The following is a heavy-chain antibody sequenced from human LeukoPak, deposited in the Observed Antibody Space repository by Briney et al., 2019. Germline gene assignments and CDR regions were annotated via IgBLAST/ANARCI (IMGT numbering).Heavy chain of an antibody. CDR2: INWNGGST. CDR3: ARVQLVPAANYYYYYMDV. D-gene: IGHD2-2*01. CDR1: GFTFDDYG. J-gene: IGHJ6*03. V-gene: IGHV3-20*04. Sequence: PGGSLRLSCAASGFTFDDYGMSWVRPAPGKGLEWVSGINWNGGSTGYADSVKGRFTISRDNAKNSLYLQMNSLRAEDTALYYCARVQLVPAANYYYYYMDVWGKGTTVTVSS.